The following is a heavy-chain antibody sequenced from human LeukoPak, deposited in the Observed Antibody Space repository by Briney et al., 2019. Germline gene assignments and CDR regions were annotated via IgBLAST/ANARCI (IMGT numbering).Heavy chain of an antibody. CDR1: GFTFNSYE. Sequence: GGSLRLSCAASGFTFNSYEMNWVRQAPGKGLEWISYISSSCSTIYYADSVKGRFTISRDNAKNSLYLQMNSLRAEDTAVYYCARSRDWYQSIFDYWGQGTLVTGSS. CDR2: ISSSCSTI. D-gene: IGHD3/OR15-3a*01. CDR3: ARSRDWYQSIFDY. J-gene: IGHJ4*02. V-gene: IGHV3-48*03.